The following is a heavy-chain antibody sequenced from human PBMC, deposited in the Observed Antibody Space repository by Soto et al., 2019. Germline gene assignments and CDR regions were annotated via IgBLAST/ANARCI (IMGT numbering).Heavy chain of an antibody. V-gene: IGHV3-53*04. D-gene: IGHD6-19*01. CDR3: ARGKRDSSGWYYYYMDV. J-gene: IGHJ6*03. Sequence: GGSLRLSCAASGFTVSSNYMSWVRQAPGKGLEWVSVIYSGGSTYYADSVKGRFTISRHNSKNTLYLQMNSLRAEDTAVYYCARGKRDSSGWYYYYMDVWGKGTTVTVSS. CDR1: GFTVSSNY. CDR2: IYSGGST.